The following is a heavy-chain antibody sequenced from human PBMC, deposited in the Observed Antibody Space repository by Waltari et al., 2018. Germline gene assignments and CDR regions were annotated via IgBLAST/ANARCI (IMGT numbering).Heavy chain of an antibody. CDR2: ISGSGTTI. J-gene: IGHJ4*02. V-gene: IGHV3-48*03. CDR1: GFTFSSYG. Sequence: EVQLVASGGGLVQPGGSLSLACAASGFTFSSYGMNWVRQAPGKGLEWISYISGSGTTIYYADSVKGRFTISRDDAENSLYLQMNSLRAEDTALYYCARRFDSWGQGTRVTVSS. CDR3: ARRFDS.